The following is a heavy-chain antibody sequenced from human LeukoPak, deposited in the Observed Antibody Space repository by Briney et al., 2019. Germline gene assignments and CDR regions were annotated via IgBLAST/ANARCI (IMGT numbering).Heavy chain of an antibody. Sequence: ASVKVSCKASGYTFTSYGISWVRQAPGQGLEWMGWISAYNGNTNYAQKLQGRVTMTTDTSTSTAYMELRSLRSDDTAVYYCARLANDYGDSHAYYFDYWGQGTLVTVSS. CDR3: ARLANDYGDSHAYYFDY. D-gene: IGHD4-17*01. J-gene: IGHJ4*02. CDR2: ISAYNGNT. V-gene: IGHV1-18*01. CDR1: GYTFTSYG.